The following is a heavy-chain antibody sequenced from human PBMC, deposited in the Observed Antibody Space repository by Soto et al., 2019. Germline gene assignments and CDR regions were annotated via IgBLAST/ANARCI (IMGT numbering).Heavy chain of an antibody. CDR1: GGSISSGGYY. Sequence: SETLSLTCTVSGGSISSGGYYWSWIRQHPGKGLEWIGYIYYSGSTYYNPSLKSRVTISVDTSKNQFSLKLSSVTAADTAVYYCARDGVAAAEVQDYYYGMDVWGQGTTVTVSS. J-gene: IGHJ6*02. CDR3: ARDGVAAAEVQDYYYGMDV. V-gene: IGHV4-31*03. CDR2: IYYSGST. D-gene: IGHD6-13*01.